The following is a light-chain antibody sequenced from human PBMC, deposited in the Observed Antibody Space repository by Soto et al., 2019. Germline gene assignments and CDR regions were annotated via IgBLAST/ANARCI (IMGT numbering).Light chain of an antibody. Sequence: VLTQTPFPLTHSPGDRETLSSMASQSCRGLLAWYQQKPGRAPRPLIYDAYNRATGIPPRFSGSGSGTDFTLTISSLEPEDSAVYYCQQRHMWPITSAQRARLAI. V-gene: IGKV3-11*01. J-gene: IGKJ5*01. CDR2: DAY. CDR1: QSCRGL. CDR3: QQRHMWPIT.